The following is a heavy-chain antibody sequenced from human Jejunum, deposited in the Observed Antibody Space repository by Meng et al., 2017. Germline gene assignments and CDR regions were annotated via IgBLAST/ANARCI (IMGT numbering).Heavy chain of an antibody. CDR1: GFTFSNYA. V-gene: IGHV3-23*04. Sequence: EVALVESVGDLVPPGGSLRLSCSASGFTFSNYAMNWVRQAPGKGLEWVSSISGSAGSTYYADSVKGRFSMSRDYSQNTLYLQMNSLRAEDTALYYCAKVETTTRRFDSWGQGTLVTVSS. D-gene: IGHD1-26*01. J-gene: IGHJ4*02. CDR3: AKVETTTRRFDS. CDR2: ISGSAGST.